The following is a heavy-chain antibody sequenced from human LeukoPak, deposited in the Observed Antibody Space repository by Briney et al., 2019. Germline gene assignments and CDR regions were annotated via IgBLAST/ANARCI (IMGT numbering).Heavy chain of an antibody. D-gene: IGHD3-16*01. V-gene: IGHV3-23*01. J-gene: IGHJ6*02. CDR2: ISGSGGST. Sequence: QPGGSLRLSCAASGFTFSSYAISWVRQAPGKGLEWVSAISGSGGSTYYADSVKGRFTISRDNYKNTLYLQMNSLRAEDTAVYYCAKVSTERRLGDYYYYYGMDVWGQGTTVTVSS. CDR1: GFTFSSYA. CDR3: AKVSTERRLGDYYYYYGMDV.